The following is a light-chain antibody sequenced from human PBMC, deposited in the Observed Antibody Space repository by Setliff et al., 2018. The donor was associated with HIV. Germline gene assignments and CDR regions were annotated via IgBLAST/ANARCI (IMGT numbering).Light chain of an antibody. CDR1: SSDVGGYNS. V-gene: IGLV2-14*01. Sequence: LTQPASVSGSPGQSITISCTGTSSDVGGYNSVSWYQQHPGKAPKLMIYEVSNRPSGVSNRFSGPKSGNTASLTISGLQAEDEADYYCSSYTSSNTLVFGTGTKVTVL. CDR3: SSYTSSNTLV. J-gene: IGLJ1*01. CDR2: EVS.